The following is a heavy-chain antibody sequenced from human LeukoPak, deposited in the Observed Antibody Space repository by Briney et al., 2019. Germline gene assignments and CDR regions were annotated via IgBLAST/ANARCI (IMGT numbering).Heavy chain of an antibody. D-gene: IGHD1-14*01. V-gene: IGHV3-30*18. CDR1: GFTFSSYG. Sequence: PGRSLRLSCAASGFTFSSYGMHWVRQAPGKGLEWVAVISYDGSNKYYADSVKGRFSISRDNSKNTLYLQMNSLRAEDTAVYYCAKDLGEPNNDYWGQGTLVTVSS. J-gene: IGHJ4*02. CDR3: AKDLGEPNNDY. CDR2: ISYDGSNK.